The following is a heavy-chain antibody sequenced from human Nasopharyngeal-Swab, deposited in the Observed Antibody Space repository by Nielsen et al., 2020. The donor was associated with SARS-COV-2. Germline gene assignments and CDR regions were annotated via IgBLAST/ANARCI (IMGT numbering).Heavy chain of an antibody. D-gene: IGHD2-2*01. Sequence: GGSLRLSCSASGFTFGSYAMHWVRQAPGKGLEYVSAISSNGGSTYYADSVKGRFTISRDNSKNTLYLQMSSLRAEDTAVYYCVKGAAAYYYGMDVWGQGTTVTVSS. CDR3: VKGAAAYYYGMDV. J-gene: IGHJ6*02. CDR1: GFTFGSYA. V-gene: IGHV3-64D*08. CDR2: ISSNGGST.